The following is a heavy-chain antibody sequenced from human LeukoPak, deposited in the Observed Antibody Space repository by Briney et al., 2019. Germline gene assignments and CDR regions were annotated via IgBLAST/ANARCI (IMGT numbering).Heavy chain of an antibody. Sequence: GESLKISCKGSGYSFNSYWISWVRQMPGKGLEWMGIIDPSDSDTRYSPSFQGQVTISADKSISTAYPQWSSLKASDTAMYYCAIYSDTYYFDHWGQGTLVTVSS. CDR3: AIYSDTYYFDH. CDR1: GYSFNSYW. D-gene: IGHD1-26*01. J-gene: IGHJ4*02. V-gene: IGHV5-51*01. CDR2: IDPSDSDT.